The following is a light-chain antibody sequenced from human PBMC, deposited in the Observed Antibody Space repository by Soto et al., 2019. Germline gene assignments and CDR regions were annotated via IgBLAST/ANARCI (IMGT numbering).Light chain of an antibody. V-gene: IGLV2-14*01. J-gene: IGLJ3*02. CDR1: RSDVGGYNS. CDR3: SSITNTNTWV. CDR2: EVS. Sequence: QSVLTQPASVSGSPGQSITISCTGTRSDVGGYNSVCWHQQHPGKAPKLIIYEVSNRPSGISDRFSASKSGNTASLTISGPQADDEADYYFSSITNTNTWVFGGGTKLTVL.